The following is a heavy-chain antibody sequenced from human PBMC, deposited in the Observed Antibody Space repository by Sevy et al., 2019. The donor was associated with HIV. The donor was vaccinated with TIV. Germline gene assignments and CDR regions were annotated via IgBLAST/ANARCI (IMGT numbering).Heavy chain of an antibody. Sequence: GGSLRLSCAASRFTFSSYAIHWVRQAPGKGLEWVAFISYDGTDIYYADSVKGRFPISRDNSKNTLFLQMNSLRAEDTAVYYCARDGISSGWYRGYYFDYWGQGTLVTVSS. CDR2: ISYDGTDI. D-gene: IGHD6-19*01. CDR1: RFTFSSYA. V-gene: IGHV3-30*04. J-gene: IGHJ4*02. CDR3: ARDGISSGWYRGYYFDY.